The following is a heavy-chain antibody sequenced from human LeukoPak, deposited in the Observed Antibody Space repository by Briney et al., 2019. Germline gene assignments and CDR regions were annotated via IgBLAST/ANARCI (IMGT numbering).Heavy chain of an antibody. CDR1: GXTXSNHW. D-gene: IGHD5-24*01. Sequence: PGGSLRLSCAASGXTXSNHWMHWVRQTXXKGLEWISYVKNDGSATDCADSVKGRFTISRDNARNTVSLQMNSLRVEDTAIYYCARGGDTILWGQGTLVTVSS. CDR3: ARGGDTIL. CDR2: VKNDGSAT. V-gene: IGHV3-74*01. J-gene: IGHJ4*02.